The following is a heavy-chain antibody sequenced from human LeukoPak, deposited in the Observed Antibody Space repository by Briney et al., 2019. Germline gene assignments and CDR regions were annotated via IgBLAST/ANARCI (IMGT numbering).Heavy chain of an antibody. CDR1: GGSISGSSYY. V-gene: IGHV4-39*02. CDR3: ARVATGIFDY. D-gene: IGHD1-1*01. J-gene: IGHJ4*02. Sequence: SETLSLTCTVSGGSISGSSYYWGWIRQPPGKGLEWIGSIYYSGSTYYNPSLKSRVTISVDTSKNQFSLKLNSVTATDTAVYYCARVATGIFDYWGQGTLVTVSS. CDR2: IYYSGST.